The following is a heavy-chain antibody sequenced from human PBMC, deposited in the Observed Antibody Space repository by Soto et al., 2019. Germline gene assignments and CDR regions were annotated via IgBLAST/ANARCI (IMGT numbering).Heavy chain of an antibody. CDR3: ARVPSP. V-gene: IGHV4-30-2*01. CDR2: IYHSGST. Sequence: SETLSLTCAVSGGSISSGGYSWSWIRQPPGKGLEWIGYIYHSGSTYYNPSLKSRVTISVDRSKNQFSLKLSSVTAADPAVYYCARVPSPWGQGTLVTVSS. J-gene: IGHJ5*02. CDR1: GGSISSGGYS.